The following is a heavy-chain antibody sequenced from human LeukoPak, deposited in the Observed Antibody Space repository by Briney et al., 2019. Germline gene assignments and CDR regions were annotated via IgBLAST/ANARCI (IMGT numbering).Heavy chain of an antibody. CDR3: ARDQYDTWSRRGNFDS. D-gene: IGHD3-3*01. CDR1: GFTFSTYW. CDR2: IKLDGSEK. J-gene: IGHJ4*02. Sequence: GGSLRLSCAASGFTFSTYWMSWVRQAPGKGLEWVANIKLDGSEKNYVDSVKGRFTISRDNTKNSLYLQMNSLGVEDTAVFYCARDQYDTWSRRGNFDSWGQGTLVIVSS. V-gene: IGHV3-7*03.